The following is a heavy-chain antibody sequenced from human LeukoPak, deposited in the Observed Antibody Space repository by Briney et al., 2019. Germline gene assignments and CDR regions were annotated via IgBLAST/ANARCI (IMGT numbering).Heavy chain of an antibody. CDR2: IYYSGST. CDR3: ARLEWEANFDY. V-gene: IGHV4-31*03. J-gene: IGHJ4*02. CDR1: GGSISSGGYY. D-gene: IGHD3-3*01. Sequence: PSQTLSLTCTVSGGSISSGGYYWSWIRQHPGKGLEWVGYIYYSGSTYYNPSLKSRVTISVDTSKNQFSLKLSSVTAADTAVYYCARLEWEANFDYWGQGTLVTVSS.